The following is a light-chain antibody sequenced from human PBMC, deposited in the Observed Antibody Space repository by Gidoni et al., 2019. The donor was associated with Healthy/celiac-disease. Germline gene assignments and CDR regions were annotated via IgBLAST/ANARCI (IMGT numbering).Light chain of an antibody. CDR3: QQSYSTSWT. CDR1: QSISTY. CDR2: AAS. J-gene: IGKJ1*01. V-gene: IGKV1-39*01. Sequence: DIQMTQSPSSLSAAGGDRVTITCRASQSISTYLNWYQQKPGKAPKLLIYAASSLQIGFPSRFSGSGSGTDFTLTISSLQPEDFATYYCQQSYSTSWTFGQGTKVEIK.